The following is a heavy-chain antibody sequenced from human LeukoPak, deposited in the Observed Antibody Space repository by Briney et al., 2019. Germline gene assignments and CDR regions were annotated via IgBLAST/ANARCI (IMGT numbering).Heavy chain of an antibody. D-gene: IGHD3-22*01. CDR1: GFTFSSYA. Sequence: GGSLRLSCAASGFTFSSYAMSWVRQAPGKGLEWVSAISGSGGSTYYADSVKGRFTISRDNSKNTLYLQMNSLRAEDTAVYYCAKEFALSSGSVPYIWFDPWGQGTLVTVSS. CDR2: ISGSGGST. CDR3: AKEFALSSGSVPYIWFDP. J-gene: IGHJ5*02. V-gene: IGHV3-23*01.